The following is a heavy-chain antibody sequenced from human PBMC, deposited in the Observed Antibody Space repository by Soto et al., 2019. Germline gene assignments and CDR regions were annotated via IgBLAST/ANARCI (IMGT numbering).Heavy chain of an antibody. CDR3: ARESVTMVRGVIRLFDY. V-gene: IGHV3-33*01. CDR2: IWYDGSNK. D-gene: IGHD3-10*01. Sequence: LRLSCAASGFTFSSYGMHWVRQAPGKGLEWVAVIWYDGSNKYYADSVKGRFTISRDNSKNTLYLQMNSLRAEDTAVYYCARESVTMVRGVIRLFDYWGQGTLVTVSS. J-gene: IGHJ4*02. CDR1: GFTFSSYG.